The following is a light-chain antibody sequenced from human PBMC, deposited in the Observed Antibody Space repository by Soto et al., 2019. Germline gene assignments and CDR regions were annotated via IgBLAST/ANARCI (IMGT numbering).Light chain of an antibody. V-gene: IGKV1D-12*01. CDR3: QQAKSFTIT. J-gene: IGKJ5*01. CDR1: QDIVKW. Sequence: IQMTQSPSSLSASLGDRVTITCRASQDIVKWLAWYQQTPGKAPKLLIYAASSLQSGVPSRFCGSVSGTDGSITISSLKKEDGSRYYCQQAKSFTITFGQGTRLEIK. CDR2: AAS.